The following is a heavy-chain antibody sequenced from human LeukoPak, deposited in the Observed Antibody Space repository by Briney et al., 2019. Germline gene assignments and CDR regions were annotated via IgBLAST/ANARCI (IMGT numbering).Heavy chain of an antibody. CDR1: GVTFSSYG. Sequence: GGSLRLSCAASGVTFSSYGMHWVRQAPGKGLEWVAVISYDGSNKYYADSVKGRFTISRDNSKNTLYLQMNSLRAEDTAVYYCAKGPRRGGKWELLGDYFDYWGQGTLVTVSS. V-gene: IGHV3-30*18. CDR2: ISYDGSNK. CDR3: AKGPRRGGKWELLGDYFDY. J-gene: IGHJ4*02. D-gene: IGHD1-26*01.